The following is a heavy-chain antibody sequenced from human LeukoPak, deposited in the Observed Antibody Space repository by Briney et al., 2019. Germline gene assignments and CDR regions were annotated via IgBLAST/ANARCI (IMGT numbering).Heavy chain of an antibody. V-gene: IGHV1-2*02. CDR3: ARASMLRHMDV. J-gene: IGHJ6*03. CDR1: GYTFTGYY. Sequence: ASVKVSCKASGYTFTGYYMHWVRQAPGQGLEWMGWINPNSGGTNYAQKFQGRVTMTRDMSTSTVYMELSSLRSEDTAVYYCARASMLRHMDVWGKGTTVTVSS. D-gene: IGHD3-10*02. CDR2: INPNSGGT.